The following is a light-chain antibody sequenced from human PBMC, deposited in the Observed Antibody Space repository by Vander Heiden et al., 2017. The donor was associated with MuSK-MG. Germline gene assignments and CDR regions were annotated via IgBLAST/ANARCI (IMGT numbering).Light chain of an antibody. V-gene: IGLV1-44*01. CDR2: RNN. CDR1: SPNIGSTT. CDR3: AAWDDSRNGPV. J-gene: IGLJ2*01. Sequence: QSVLTQPPSASGTPGQRVTISCSGSSPNIGSTTVNWYPQLPGTAPKLLIYRNNQRPSGVPDRFSGSKSGTSAAVAISGLQAEDEADYYCAAWDDSRNGPVFGGGTKLTVL.